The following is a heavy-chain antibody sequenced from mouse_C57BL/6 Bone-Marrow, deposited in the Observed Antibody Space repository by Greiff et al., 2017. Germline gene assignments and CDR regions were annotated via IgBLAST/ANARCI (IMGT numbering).Heavy chain of an antibody. CDR1: GFSLTSYG. CDR2: IWGVGST. J-gene: IGHJ3*01. D-gene: IGHD4-1*01. V-gene: IGHV2-6*01. CDR3: AILTGAWFAY. Sequence: VQLQQSGPGLVAPSQSLSITCTVSGFSLTSYGVDWVRQSPGKGLEWLGVIWGVGSTNYNSALKSRLSISKDNSKSQVFLKMNSLQTDDTAMYYCAILTGAWFAYWGEEILVSVSA.